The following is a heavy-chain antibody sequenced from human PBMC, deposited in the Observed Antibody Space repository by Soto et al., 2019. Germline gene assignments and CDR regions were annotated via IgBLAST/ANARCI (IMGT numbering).Heavy chain of an antibody. V-gene: IGHV3-11*01. CDR1: GFTFSDYY. D-gene: IGHD3-22*01. CDR3: ARSYLYYDSSGYPDY. Sequence: GGSLRLSCAASGFTFSDYYMSWIRQAPGKGLEWVSYISSSGSTIYYADSVKGRFTISRDNAKNSLYLQMNSLRAEDTAVYYCARSYLYYDSSGYPDYRGRGTLVTVSS. CDR2: ISSSGSTI. J-gene: IGHJ4*02.